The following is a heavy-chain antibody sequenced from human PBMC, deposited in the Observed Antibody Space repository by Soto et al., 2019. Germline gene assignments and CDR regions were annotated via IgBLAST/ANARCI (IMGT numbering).Heavy chain of an antibody. J-gene: IGHJ4*02. CDR1: GYTFTNYA. V-gene: IGHV1-3*01. CDR2: INAGNGNT. D-gene: IGHD1-7*01. CDR3: ARDGVSSTEYTWNYGTYFDY. Sequence: VKVSCKASGYTFTNYAMHWVRQAPGQRLEWMGWINAGNGNTKYSQKFQGRVTITRDTSASTAYMELSSLRSEDTAMYYCARDGVSSTEYTWNYGTYFDYWGQGALVTVSS.